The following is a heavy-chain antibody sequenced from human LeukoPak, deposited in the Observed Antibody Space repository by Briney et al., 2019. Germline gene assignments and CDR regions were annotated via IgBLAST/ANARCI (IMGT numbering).Heavy chain of an antibody. D-gene: IGHD3-22*01. CDR2: ISGSGCST. V-gene: IGHV3-23*01. CDR3: AKDGYYDSSAYYYVRYFDL. CDR1: GFTFSSYG. Sequence: PGGSLRLSCAASGFTFSSYGMSWVRQAPGKGLEWVSAISGSGCSTYYADSVKGRFTISRDNSKNTLYLQMNSLRAEDTAVYYCAKDGYYDSSAYYYVRYFDLWGRGTLVTVSS. J-gene: IGHJ2*01.